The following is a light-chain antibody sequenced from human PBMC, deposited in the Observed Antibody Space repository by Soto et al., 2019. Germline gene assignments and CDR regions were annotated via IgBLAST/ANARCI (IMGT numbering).Light chain of an antibody. CDR3: SSYTSSSNYV. CDR1: SRDVGGYNY. J-gene: IGLJ1*01. V-gene: IGLV2-14*01. CDR2: DVN. Sequence: QSVLTQPASVSGSPGQSITISCTGSSRDVGGYNYVSWYQQHPGKAPKLMIYDVNNRPSGVSNRFSGSKSGNTASLAISGLRAEDEADYYCSSYTSSSNYVFGSGTKVTVL.